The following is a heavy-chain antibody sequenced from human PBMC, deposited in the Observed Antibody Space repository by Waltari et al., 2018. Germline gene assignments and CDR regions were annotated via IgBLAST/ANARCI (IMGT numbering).Heavy chain of an antibody. D-gene: IGHD6-19*01. CDR1: GGSFSGYY. CDR3: ARQIAVAGTGIWWVDP. V-gene: IGHV4-34*01. CDR2: INHSGIT. J-gene: IGHJ5*02. Sequence: QVQLQQWGAGLLQPSETLSLTCAVYGGSFSGYYLSWIRQPQGKGLVWTGEINHSGITNYNPTHKSRVTISVDTSKTQFDRNLSCVTAADTVVYYCARQIAVAGTGIWWVDPWGQGTLVTVSS.